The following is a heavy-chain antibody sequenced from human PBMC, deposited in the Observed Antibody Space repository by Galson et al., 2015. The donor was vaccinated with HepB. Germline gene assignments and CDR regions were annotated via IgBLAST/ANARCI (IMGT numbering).Heavy chain of an antibody. J-gene: IGHJ6*02. V-gene: IGHV4-59*08. Sequence: ETLSLTCTVSGGSISSYYWSWIRQPPGKGLEWIGYIYYSGSTNYNPSLKSRVTISVDTSKNQFSLKLSSVTAADTAVYYCARLIDMSSYYYYGMDVWGQGTTVTVSS. D-gene: IGHD5/OR15-5a*01. CDR3: ARLIDMSSYYYYGMDV. CDR1: GGSISSYY. CDR2: IYYSGST.